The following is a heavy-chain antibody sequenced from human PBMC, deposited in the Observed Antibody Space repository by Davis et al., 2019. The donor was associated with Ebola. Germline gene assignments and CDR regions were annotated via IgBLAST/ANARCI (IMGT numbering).Heavy chain of an antibody. Sequence: GESLKISCAASGFTFSSYSMNWVRQAPGKGLEWVSSISSSSSYIYNADSVKSRFTISRDNAKNSLYLQMNSRRAEDTAVYYCAKDGERSSGWLIVYFDYWGQGTLVTVSA. J-gene: IGHJ4*02. D-gene: IGHD6-19*01. CDR2: ISSSSSYI. CDR3: AKDGERSSGWLIVYFDY. V-gene: IGHV3-21*01. CDR1: GFTFSSYS.